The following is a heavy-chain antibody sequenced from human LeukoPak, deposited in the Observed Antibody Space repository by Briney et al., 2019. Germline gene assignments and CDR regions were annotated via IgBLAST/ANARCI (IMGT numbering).Heavy chain of an antibody. Sequence: GGSLRLSCAASGFTFRSYAMSWVRQAPGKGLEWVSAISGSGGSTYYADSVKGRFTISRDNSKNTLYLQMNSLRAEDTAVYYCAKAELGGSGSYYNVYWGQGTLVTVSS. D-gene: IGHD3-10*01. CDR3: AKAELGGSGSYYNVY. CDR1: GFTFRSYA. CDR2: ISGSGGST. V-gene: IGHV3-23*01. J-gene: IGHJ4*02.